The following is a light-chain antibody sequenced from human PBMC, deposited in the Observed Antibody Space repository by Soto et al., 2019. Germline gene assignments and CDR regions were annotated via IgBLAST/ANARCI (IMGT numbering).Light chain of an antibody. Sequence: EIVLTQSPGTLSLSPGERATLSCRASQRISNSYLAWYQQKPGQAPRLLLYDASSRATGIPDRFSGSGSGTDFTLTISRLEPEDFAVYYCEQRGSWPPTFGQGTK. CDR3: EQRGSWPPT. CDR2: DAS. CDR1: QRISNSY. J-gene: IGKJ2*01. V-gene: IGKV3D-20*02.